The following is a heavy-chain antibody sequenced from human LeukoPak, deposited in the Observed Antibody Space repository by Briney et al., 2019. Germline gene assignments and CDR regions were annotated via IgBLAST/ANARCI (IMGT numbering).Heavy chain of an antibody. CDR1: GFTFSSYG. J-gene: IGHJ4*02. CDR2: ISYDGSNK. Sequence: PGRSLRLSCAASGFTFSSYGMHWVRQAPGKGLEWVAVISYDGSNKYYADSVKGRFTISRDNSKNTLYLQMNSLRAEDTAVYYCAKGHKGYDILTAVDYWGQGTLVTVSS. D-gene: IGHD3-9*01. CDR3: AKGHKGYDILTAVDY. V-gene: IGHV3-30*18.